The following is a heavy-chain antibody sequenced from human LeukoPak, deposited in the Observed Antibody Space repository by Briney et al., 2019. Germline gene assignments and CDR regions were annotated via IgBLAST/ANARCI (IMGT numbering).Heavy chain of an antibody. J-gene: IGHJ4*02. CDR3: ARGRGSYSLDY. CDR2: ISWNSGSI. D-gene: IGHD3-10*01. CDR1: GFTFDDYA. V-gene: IGHV3-9*01. Sequence: GGSLRLSCAASGFTFDDYAMHWVRQAPGKGLEWVSGISWNSGSIGYADSVKGRLTISRDNSKNTLYLQMNSLRAEDTAVYNCARGRGSYSLDYWGQGTLVTVSS.